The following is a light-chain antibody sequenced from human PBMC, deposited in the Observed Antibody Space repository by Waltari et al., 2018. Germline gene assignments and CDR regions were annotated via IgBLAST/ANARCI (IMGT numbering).Light chain of an antibody. CDR1: SSNIGSNT. CDR3: EAWDERLNGRV. V-gene: IGLV1-44*01. J-gene: IGLJ3*02. CDR2: SNN. Sequence: QSGLTQSSSVSGTPGQRVPISCSGSSSNIGSNTVNWYQQLPGTAPKLLIYSNNQRPTGGPDRFYSSKSGTSAALSISGLKAEDEADYYCEAWDERLNGRVFGGGTKWTVL.